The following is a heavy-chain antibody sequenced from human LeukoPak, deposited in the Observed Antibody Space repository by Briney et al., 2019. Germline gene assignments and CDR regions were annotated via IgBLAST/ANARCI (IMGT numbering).Heavy chain of an antibody. D-gene: IGHD4/OR15-4a*01. J-gene: IGHJ3*02. CDR3: VIESGFMVAPNSAFDI. CDR1: GFTFNSYP. V-gene: IGHV3-64D*06. Sequence: PGGSLRLSCSASGFTFNSYPVHWVRQAPGKGLEYVSGIRCNGGSKYYADSGKGRFTISRDNSKNRLYLQMSSLRAEDTAVYYCVIESGFMVAPNSAFDIWGQGTMVTVSS. CDR2: IRCNGGSK.